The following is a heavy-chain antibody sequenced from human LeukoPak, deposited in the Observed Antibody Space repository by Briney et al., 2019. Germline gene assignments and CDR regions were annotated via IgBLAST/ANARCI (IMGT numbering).Heavy chain of an antibody. CDR3: ARLVGWNDIYGMDV. Sequence: LGGSLTLSCAASGLTFCSYSMNWVRQAPGKGLEWVSSISSSSSYIYYADSVKGRFTISRDNAKNSLYLQMSSLRAEDTAVYYCARLVGWNDIYGMDVWGQGTTVTVYS. CDR2: ISSSSSYI. J-gene: IGHJ6*01. D-gene: IGHD1-1*01. V-gene: IGHV3-21*01. CDR1: GLTFCSYS.